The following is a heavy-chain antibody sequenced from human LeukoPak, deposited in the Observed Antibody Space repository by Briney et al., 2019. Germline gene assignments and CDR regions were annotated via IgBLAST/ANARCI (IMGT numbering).Heavy chain of an antibody. CDR3: AKQGERYSLTRRSVWFDP. CDR2: ISSGGDIM. J-gene: IGHJ5*02. V-gene: IGHV3-11*01. D-gene: IGHD2-21*01. Sequence: PGGSLRLSCAASGLRFSDYYVSWIRQAPGKGLQWVSYISSGGDIMHYADSVKGRFTISRDNSKNTLYLQMNSLRAEDTAVYYCAKQGERYSLTRRSVWFDPWGQGTLVTVSS. CDR1: GLRFSDYY.